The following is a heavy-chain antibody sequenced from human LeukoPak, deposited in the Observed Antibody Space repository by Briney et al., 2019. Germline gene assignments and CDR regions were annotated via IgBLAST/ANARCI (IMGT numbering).Heavy chain of an antibody. Sequence: SSVKVSCXASGGTFSSYAISWVRQAPGQGLEWMGGIIPIFGTANYAQKFQGRVTITADESTSTAYMELSSLRSEDTAVYYCARGSSYGSGIYYYYYYMDVWGKGTTVTVSS. V-gene: IGHV1-69*01. CDR1: GGTFSSYA. J-gene: IGHJ6*03. D-gene: IGHD3-10*01. CDR3: ARGSSYGSGIYYYYYYMDV. CDR2: IIPIFGTA.